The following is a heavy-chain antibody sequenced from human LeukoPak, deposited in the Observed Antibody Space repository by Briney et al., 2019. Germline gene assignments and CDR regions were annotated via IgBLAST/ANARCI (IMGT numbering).Heavy chain of an antibody. CDR3: ARGGVVPAAINYFDY. Sequence: GSLRLSCASAGFTFSSYGMHWGRQAPGKGLEWVAGIWYDGSNKYYADSVKGRFTISRDNSKNTLYLQMNSLRAEDTAVYYCARGGVVPAAINYFDYWGQGTLVTVSS. CDR2: IWYDGSNK. V-gene: IGHV3-33*08. CDR1: GFTFSSYG. D-gene: IGHD2-2*01. J-gene: IGHJ4*02.